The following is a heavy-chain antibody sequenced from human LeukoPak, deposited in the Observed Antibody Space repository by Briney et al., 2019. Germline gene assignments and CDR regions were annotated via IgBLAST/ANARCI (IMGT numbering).Heavy chain of an antibody. J-gene: IGHJ4*02. CDR2: IYYSGST. V-gene: IGHV4-59*12. CDR3: TGAVAGSYYFDY. CDR1: GGSISNSY. Sequence: PSETLSLTCTVSGGSISNSYWTWIRQPPGKGLEWIGHIYYSGSTNYNPSLKSRVTISVDTSKNQSSLKLSSVTAADTAVYYCTGAVAGSYYFDYWGQGTLVTVSS. D-gene: IGHD6-19*01.